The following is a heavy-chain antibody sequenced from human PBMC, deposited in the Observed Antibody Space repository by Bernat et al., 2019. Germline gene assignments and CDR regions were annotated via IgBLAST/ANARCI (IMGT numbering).Heavy chain of an antibody. Sequence: QVQLVESGGGVVQPGRSLRLSCAASGFTFSSYGMHWVRQAPGKGLEWVAVISYDGSNKYYADSVKGRFTISRDNSKNTLYLQMNSRRAEDTAVYYCAKEIDYWGQGTLVTVSS. CDR2: ISYDGSNK. CDR1: GFTFSSYG. V-gene: IGHV3-30*18. J-gene: IGHJ4*02. CDR3: AKEIDY.